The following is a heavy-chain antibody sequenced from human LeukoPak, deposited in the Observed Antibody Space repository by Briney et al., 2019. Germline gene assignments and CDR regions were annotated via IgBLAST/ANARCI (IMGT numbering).Heavy chain of an antibody. CDR2: ISGSGGST. D-gene: IGHD1-26*01. CDR3: AKLGGSYRSFDY. J-gene: IGHJ4*02. CDR1: GFTFSSYA. V-gene: IGHV3-23*01. Sequence: GGSLRLSCAASGFTFSSYAMSWVRQAPGKGLEWVSAISGSGGSTYYADSVKGRFTISRDNSKNTLYLQMNSLRAEDTAVFYCAKLGGSYRSFDYWGQGTLVTVSS.